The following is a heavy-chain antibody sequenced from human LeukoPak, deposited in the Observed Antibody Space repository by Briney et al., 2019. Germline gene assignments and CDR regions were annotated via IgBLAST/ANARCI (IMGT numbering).Heavy chain of an antibody. D-gene: IGHD6-19*01. CDR3: ARVGWQWLSKGAFDI. V-gene: IGHV4-4*07. Sequence: PSETLSLTXTVSGGSISSYYWSWIRQPAGKGLEWIGRIYTSGSTNYNPSLKSRVTMSVDTSKNQFSLKLSSVTAADTAVYYCARVGWQWLSKGAFDIWGQGTMVTVSS. CDR2: IYTSGST. CDR1: GGSISSYY. J-gene: IGHJ3*02.